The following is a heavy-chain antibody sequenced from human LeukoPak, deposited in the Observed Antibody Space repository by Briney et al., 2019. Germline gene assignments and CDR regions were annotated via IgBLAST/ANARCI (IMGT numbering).Heavy chain of an antibody. J-gene: IGHJ4*02. D-gene: IGHD6-6*01. CDR2: IWYDGSNK. CDR3: AKDRGSSSPNLRLDY. Sequence: GGSLRLSCAASGFTFSSYGMHWVRQAPGKGLEWVAVIWYDGSNKYYADSVKGRFTISRDNSKNTLYLQMNSLRAEDTAVYYCAKDRGSSSPNLRLDYWGQGTLVTVSS. CDR1: GFTFSSYG. V-gene: IGHV3-33*06.